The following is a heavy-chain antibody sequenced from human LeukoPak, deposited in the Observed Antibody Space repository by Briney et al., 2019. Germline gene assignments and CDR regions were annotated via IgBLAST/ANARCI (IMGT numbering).Heavy chain of an antibody. CDR2: INHSGST. J-gene: IGHJ3*02. V-gene: IGHV4-34*01. CDR1: GGSFSGYY. CDR3: ARGTTVAAFDI. Sequence: SETLSLTCAVYGGSFSGYYWSWIRQPPGKGLEWIGEINHSGSTNYNPSLKSRVTISVDTSKNQFSLKLSSVTAADTAVYYCARGTTVAAFDIWGQGTMVTVSS. D-gene: IGHD4-23*01.